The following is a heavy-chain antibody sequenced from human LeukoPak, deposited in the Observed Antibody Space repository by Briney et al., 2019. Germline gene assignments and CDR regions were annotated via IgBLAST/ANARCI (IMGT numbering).Heavy chain of an antibody. CDR2: IYTSGST. D-gene: IGHD3-3*01. CDR1: GGSISSGSYY. J-gene: IGHJ6*03. Sequence: SQTLSLTCTVSGGSISSGSYYWSWIRQPAGKGLEWIGRIYTSGSTNYNPSLKSRVTISVDTSKNQFSLKLSSVTAADTAVYYCARVPDFWSGWDMAVWGKGTTVTVSS. V-gene: IGHV4-61*02. CDR3: ARVPDFWSGWDMAV.